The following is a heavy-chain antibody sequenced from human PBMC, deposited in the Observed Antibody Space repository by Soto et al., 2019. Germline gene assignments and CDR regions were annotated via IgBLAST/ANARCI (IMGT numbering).Heavy chain of an antibody. Sequence: SLRLSCAASGFTFSSYAMSWVRQAPGKGLEWVSAISGSGGSTYYADSVKGRFTISRDNSKNTLYLQMNSLRAEDTAVYYCAKRLDPYTDYFDYWGQGTLVTVSS. CDR2: ISGSGGST. CDR3: AKRLDPYTDYFDY. V-gene: IGHV3-23*01. J-gene: IGHJ4*02. CDR1: GFTFSSYA. D-gene: IGHD2-2*02.